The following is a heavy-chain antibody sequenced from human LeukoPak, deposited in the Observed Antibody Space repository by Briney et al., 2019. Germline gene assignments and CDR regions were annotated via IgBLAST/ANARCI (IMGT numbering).Heavy chain of an antibody. CDR3: LTILEATIDAFDI. J-gene: IGHJ3*02. Sequence: PGGSLRLSCVASGFTFRKYWLHWVRQAPGKGLEWVSRINPDDESTSYAGSVRGRFTISRDNAKNTLYLQMNSLRAEDTAVYYCLTILEATIDAFDIWGQGTMVTVSS. V-gene: IGHV3-74*01. CDR1: GFTFRKYW. D-gene: IGHD1-26*01. CDR2: INPDDEST.